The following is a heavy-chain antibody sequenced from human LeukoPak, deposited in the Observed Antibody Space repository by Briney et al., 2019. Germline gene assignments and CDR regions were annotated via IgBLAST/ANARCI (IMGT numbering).Heavy chain of an antibody. D-gene: IGHD2-8*01. J-gene: IGHJ4*02. CDR2: IYYSGST. V-gene: IGHV4-59*01. Sequence: PSETLSLTCTVSGGSISSYYWSWIRQPPGKGLEWIGYIYYSGSTNYDPSLKSRVTISVDTSKNQFSLKLSSVTAADTAVYYCAREGCTNRVCYNFDYWRQGTLVTVSS. CDR3: AREGCTNRVCYNFDY. CDR1: GGSISSYY.